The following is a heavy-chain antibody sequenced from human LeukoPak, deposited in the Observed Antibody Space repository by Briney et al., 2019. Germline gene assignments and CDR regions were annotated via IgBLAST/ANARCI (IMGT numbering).Heavy chain of an antibody. CDR2: ISSSGSTI. CDR3: ARGIVATDAWVYYYGIDV. V-gene: IGHV3-48*03. J-gene: IGHJ6*04. Sequence: GGSLRLSCAASGFTFSSYEMNWVRQATGKGLEWVSYISSSGSTIYYADSVKGRFTISRDNAKNSLYLQMNSLRAEDTAVYYCARGIVATDAWVYYYGIDVWGKGTTVTVSS. D-gene: IGHD5-12*01. CDR1: GFTFSSYE.